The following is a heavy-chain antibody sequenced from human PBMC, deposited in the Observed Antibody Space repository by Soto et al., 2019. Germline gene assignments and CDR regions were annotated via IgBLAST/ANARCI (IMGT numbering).Heavy chain of an antibody. CDR1: GFTFGSRA. CDR3: AKDRNYPRDQFHY. J-gene: IGHJ4*02. D-gene: IGHD1-7*01. V-gene: IGHV3-23*01. Sequence: PGGSLRLSCVASGFTFGSRAMSWVRQAPGEGLEWVSTITDTGGDTKYADSVRGRFTISRDNSKNTLYLQMSSLRAEDSAVYYCAKDRNYPRDQFHYWGQGTLVTVSS. CDR2: ITDTGGDT.